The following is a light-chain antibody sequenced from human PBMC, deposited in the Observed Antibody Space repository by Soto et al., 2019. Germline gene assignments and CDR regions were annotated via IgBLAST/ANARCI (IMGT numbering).Light chain of an antibody. Sequence: EILLTQSPGTLSLSPGERASLCCRASQSVSANNLAWYQQKAGQAPRLLIYDASNRATGIPARFSGSGSGTDFTLTISSLEPGDFAVYYCQQRSNWPRTFGQGTKVDIK. CDR2: DAS. CDR3: QQRSNWPRT. J-gene: IGKJ1*01. V-gene: IGKV3-11*01. CDR1: QSVSANN.